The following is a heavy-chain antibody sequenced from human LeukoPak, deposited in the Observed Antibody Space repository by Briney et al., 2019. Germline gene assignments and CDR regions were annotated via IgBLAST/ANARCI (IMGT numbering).Heavy chain of an antibody. V-gene: IGHV3-21*04. D-gene: IGHD4-17*01. CDR3: ARARDGDGTPSGSGYFDY. Sequence: GGSLRLSCAASGFNFSTYSMNWVRQAPGKGPEWVSSISGGSNYIYYADSVKGRFTISRDNAKNSLYLQMNSLRAEDTAVYYCARARDGDGTPSGSGYFDYWGQGTLVTVPS. J-gene: IGHJ4*02. CDR1: GFNFSTYS. CDR2: ISGGSNYI.